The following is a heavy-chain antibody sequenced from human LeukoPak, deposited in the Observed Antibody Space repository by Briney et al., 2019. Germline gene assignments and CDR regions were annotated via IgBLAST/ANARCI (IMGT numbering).Heavy chain of an antibody. CDR1: GFTFSTYW. Sequence: QSGGSLRLSCAASGFTFSTYWMTWVRQAPGKGLEWVANIKRDGSEKYYVDSVKGRFTISRDNAKNSLYLQINSLRAEDTAMYYCARDFRFLDDYWGQGTLVTVSS. CDR3: ARDFRFLDDY. CDR2: IKRDGSEK. J-gene: IGHJ4*02. V-gene: IGHV3-7*01. D-gene: IGHD3-3*01.